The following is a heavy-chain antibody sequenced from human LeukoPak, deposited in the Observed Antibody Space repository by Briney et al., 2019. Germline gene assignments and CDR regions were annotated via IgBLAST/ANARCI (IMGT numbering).Heavy chain of an antibody. CDR1: GYTFTGYY. D-gene: IGHD6-13*01. CDR3: ARSPYIAAAGNFDY. J-gene: IGHJ4*02. Sequence: ASAKVSCKASGYTFTGYYMHWVRQAPGQGLEWMGIINPSGGSTSYAQKFQGRVTMTRDMSTSTVYMELSSLRSEDTAVYYCARSPYIAAAGNFDYWGQGTLVTVSS. CDR2: INPSGGST. V-gene: IGHV1-46*01.